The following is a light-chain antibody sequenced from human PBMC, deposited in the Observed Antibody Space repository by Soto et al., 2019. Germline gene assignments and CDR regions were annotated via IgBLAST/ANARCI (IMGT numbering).Light chain of an antibody. J-gene: IGLJ3*02. CDR1: RSNIGAGYD. CDR3: QSYDSSLSGWV. V-gene: IGLV1-40*01. Sequence: QSVLTQPPSVSGAPGQRVTISCTESRSNIGAGYDVHWYQQLPGTAPKLLIYGNGNRPSGVPDRFSGSKSGTSASLAITGLQAEDEADYYCQSYDSSLSGWVFGGGTKVTVL. CDR2: GNG.